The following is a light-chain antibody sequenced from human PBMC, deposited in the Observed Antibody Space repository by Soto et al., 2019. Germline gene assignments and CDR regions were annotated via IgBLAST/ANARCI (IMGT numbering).Light chain of an antibody. CDR1: SSNIGSNT. J-gene: IGLJ2*01. CDR3: AAWDDSLNGPV. V-gene: IGLV1-44*01. Sequence: QTVVTRPPSASATPGQRVTISCSGSSSNIGSNTVNWYQQLPGTAPKLLIYSNNQRPSGVPDRFSGSTSGTSASLAISGLQSEDEADYYCAAWDDSLNGPVFGGGTKLTVL. CDR2: SNN.